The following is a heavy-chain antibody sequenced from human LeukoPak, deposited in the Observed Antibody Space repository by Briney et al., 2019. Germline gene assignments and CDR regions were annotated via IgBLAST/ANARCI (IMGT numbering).Heavy chain of an antibody. CDR1: GDTFSSYT. V-gene: IGHV1-69*06. Sequence: SVKVSCKASGDTFSSYTISWVRQAPGQGLEWMGGSIPVFGTAKYAQNFQGRVTITADKSTTTAYMELRSLRSEDTAVYYCARGGKYSDCSGGSCYFDYWGQGTLVTVSS. CDR3: ARGGKYSDCSGGSCYFDY. J-gene: IGHJ4*02. D-gene: IGHD2-15*01. CDR2: SIPVFGTA.